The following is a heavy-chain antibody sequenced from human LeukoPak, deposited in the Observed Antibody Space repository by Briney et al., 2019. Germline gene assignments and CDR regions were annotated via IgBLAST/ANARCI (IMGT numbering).Heavy chain of an antibody. CDR3: ARRTTRDFWSGYYPVYYYYYYMDV. CDR1: GGSISSGGYY. J-gene: IGHJ6*03. V-gene: IGHV4-30-2*03. CDR2: IYHSGST. Sequence: PSQTLSLTCTVSGGSISSGGYYWSWIRQPPGKGLEWIGYIYHSGSTYYNPSLKSRVTISVDTSKNQFSLKLSSVTAADTAVYYCARRTTRDFWSGYYPVYYYYYYMDVWGKGTTVTVSS. D-gene: IGHD3-3*01.